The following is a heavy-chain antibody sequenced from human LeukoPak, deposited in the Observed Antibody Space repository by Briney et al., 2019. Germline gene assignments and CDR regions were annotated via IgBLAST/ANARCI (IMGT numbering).Heavy chain of an antibody. CDR1: GGSFSGYY. J-gene: IGHJ4*02. D-gene: IGHD1-26*01. Sequence: SETLSLTCAVYGGSFSGYYWSWIRQPPGKGLEWIGEINHSGSTNYNPSLKSRVTISVDTSKNQFSLKLSSVTAADTAVYYCARSVGGSYYGYWGQGTLVTVSS. CDR2: INHSGST. V-gene: IGHV4-34*01. CDR3: ARSVGGSYYGY.